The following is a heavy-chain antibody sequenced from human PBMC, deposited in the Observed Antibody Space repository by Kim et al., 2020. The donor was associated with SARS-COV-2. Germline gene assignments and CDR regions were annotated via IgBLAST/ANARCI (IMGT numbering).Heavy chain of an antibody. CDR2: IYTGGTT. J-gene: IGHJ5*02. CDR3: ARLSIAVAEFDP. D-gene: IGHD6-19*01. CDR1: GFSVSNSF. V-gene: IGHV3-53*01. Sequence: GGSLRLSCAASGFSVSNSFMSWVRQAPGKGLEWVSIIYTGGTTDHADSVKGRFTTSRDNSKNTVYLQMNSLRAEDTAVYYCARLSIAVAEFDPWGQGTLVTVSS.